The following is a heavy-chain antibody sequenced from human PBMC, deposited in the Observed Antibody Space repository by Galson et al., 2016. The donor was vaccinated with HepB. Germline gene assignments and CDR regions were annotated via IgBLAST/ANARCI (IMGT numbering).Heavy chain of an antibody. V-gene: IGHV3-23*01. J-gene: IGHJ4*02. D-gene: IGHD4-17*01. CDR2: LGGGGQSA. CDR3: AKYQGGQNGDKYFGDY. CDR1: GFMFRNYA. Sequence: SLRLSCAGSGFMFRNYAMSWVRQPPGQRLEWVSSLGGGGQSADYADSVKGRFVISRDNSKNSLYLQMNSLRAEDTAIYYCAKYQGGQNGDKYFGDYWGQGTLVTVSS.